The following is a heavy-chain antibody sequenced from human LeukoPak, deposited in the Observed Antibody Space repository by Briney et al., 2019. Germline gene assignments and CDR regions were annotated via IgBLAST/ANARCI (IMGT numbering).Heavy chain of an antibody. CDR3: ARETSEDIVVVPAAIRPGRDAFDI. D-gene: IGHD2-2*01. Sequence: SETLSLTCAVYGGSFSGYYWSWIRQPPGKGLEWIGEINHGGSTNYNPSLKSRVTISVDTSKNQFSLKLSSVTAADTAVYYCARETSEDIVVVPAAIRPGRDAFDIWGQGTMVTVSS. CDR1: GGSFSGYY. CDR2: INHGGST. V-gene: IGHV4-34*01. J-gene: IGHJ3*02.